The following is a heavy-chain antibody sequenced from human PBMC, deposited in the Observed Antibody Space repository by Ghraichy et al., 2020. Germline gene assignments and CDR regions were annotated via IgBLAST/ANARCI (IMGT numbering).Heavy chain of an antibody. CDR2: MSGSRGAT. J-gene: IGHJ4*02. D-gene: IGHD2-15*01. CDR1: GFIFNNYV. CDR3: ARAPDESGGLYVPPDY. Sequence: GGSLRLSCATSGFIFNNYVMMWVRQAPGKGLEWVSVMSGSRGATYYADSVKGRFTISRDNSKNTMYLQMSSLRADDTAVYYCARAPDESGGLYVPPDYWGQGTLVTVSS. V-gene: IGHV3-23*01.